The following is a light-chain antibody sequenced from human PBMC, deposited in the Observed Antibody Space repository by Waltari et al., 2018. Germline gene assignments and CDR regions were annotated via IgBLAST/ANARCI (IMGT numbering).Light chain of an antibody. CDR3: QHSDT. V-gene: IGKV3-15*01. J-gene: IGKJ2*01. Sequence: EIVMTQSPRTLSVSPGGKATLSCRASQSVSSNLAWYQQKPRQSPRTLIYGASTRATGIPARLSGSGSGTDFTLTISSVQSEDFAVYYCQHSDTFGQGTKLEIK. CDR2: GAS. CDR1: QSVSSN.